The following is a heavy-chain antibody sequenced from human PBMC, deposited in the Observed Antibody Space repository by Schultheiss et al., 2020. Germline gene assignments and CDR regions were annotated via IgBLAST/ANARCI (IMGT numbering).Heavy chain of an antibody. CDR2: IYTSGST. D-gene: IGHD3-22*01. CDR3: ARVREEYYYDSSGYYYFDY. Sequence: SETLSLTCAVYGGSFSGYYWSWIRQPAGKGLEWIGRIYTSGSTYYNPSLKSRVTISVDTSKNQFSLKLSSVTAADTAVYYCARVREEYYYDSSGYYYFDYWGQGTLVTVSS. CDR1: GGSFSGYY. V-gene: IGHV4-59*10. J-gene: IGHJ4*02.